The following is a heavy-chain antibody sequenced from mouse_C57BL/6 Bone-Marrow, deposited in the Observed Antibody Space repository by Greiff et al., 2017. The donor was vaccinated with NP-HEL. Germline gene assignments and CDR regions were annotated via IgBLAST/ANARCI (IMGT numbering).Heavy chain of an antibody. D-gene: IGHD1-1*02. CDR1: GYTFTSYW. Sequence: QVQLQQPGAELVKPGASVKLSCKASGYTFTSYWMHWVKQRPGQGLEWIGMIHPNSGSTNYNEKFKSKATLTVDKSSSTAYMQLSSLTSEDSAVYYCARERAYYPYFNYWGHGTTLTVSS. CDR2: IHPNSGST. V-gene: IGHV1-64*01. CDR3: ARERAYYPYFNY. J-gene: IGHJ2*01.